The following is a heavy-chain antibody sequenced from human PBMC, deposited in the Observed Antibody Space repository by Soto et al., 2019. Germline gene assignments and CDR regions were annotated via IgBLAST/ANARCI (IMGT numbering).Heavy chain of an antibody. CDR2: VSATAGTT. J-gene: IGHJ4*02. D-gene: IGHD1-26*01. CDR3: AKDRFAGGCDY. CDR1: GFTFSNHA. V-gene: IGHV3-23*01. Sequence: GGSLRLPCAASGFTFSNHAMSWVRQAPGKGLEWVSLVSATAGTTYYTDSVKGRFTISRDNSRNTVYLQMNSLWADDTAVYYCAKDRFAGGCDYWCQGTLVTVSS.